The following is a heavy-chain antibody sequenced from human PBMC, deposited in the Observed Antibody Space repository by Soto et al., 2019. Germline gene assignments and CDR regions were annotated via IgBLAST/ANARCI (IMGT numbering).Heavy chain of an antibody. J-gene: IGHJ4*02. V-gene: IGHV1-58*02. CDR2: IVVGSGHT. CDR1: GFTFTSSA. D-gene: IGHD2-15*01. CDR3: AADSRYCSGGNCEDY. Sequence: QMQLVQSGPEVKKPGTSVKVSCKASGFTFTSSAMQWVRQARGQRLEWIGWIVVGSGHTNYAQKFQARVTITRDMSTSTAYMELSSQRSEDTAVYYCAADSRYCSGGNCEDYWGQGTLVTVSS.